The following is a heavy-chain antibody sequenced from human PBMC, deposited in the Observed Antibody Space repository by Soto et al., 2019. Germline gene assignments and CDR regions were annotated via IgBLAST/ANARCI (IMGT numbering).Heavy chain of an antibody. Sequence: PAGSLRLSCAASGFTFSSYAMHWVRQAPGKGLEWVAVISYDGSNKYYADSVKGRFTISRDNSKNTLYLQMNSLRAEDTAVYYCARNYYDSSGYYPYLVDFDYWGQGTLVTVSS. CDR2: ISYDGSNK. D-gene: IGHD3-22*01. J-gene: IGHJ4*02. V-gene: IGHV3-30-3*01. CDR1: GFTFSSYA. CDR3: ARNYYDSSGYYPYLVDFDY.